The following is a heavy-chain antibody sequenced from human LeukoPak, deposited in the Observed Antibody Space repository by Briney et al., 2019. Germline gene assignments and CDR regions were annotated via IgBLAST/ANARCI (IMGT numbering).Heavy chain of an antibody. D-gene: IGHD6-19*01. CDR1: GFTFGSYA. J-gene: IGHJ4*02. V-gene: IGHV3-23*01. Sequence: GPLRLTCVATGFTFGSYAMYWVRQAPGKGLEWVAGIFGSGGSAHYADSAKGRFTISRDNSKNTVYLQINSLRAEDTAVYYCGKTTTGYSSGQKPAWPVDYWGQGTLVTVSS. CDR3: GKTTTGYSSGQKPAWPVDY. CDR2: IFGSGGSA.